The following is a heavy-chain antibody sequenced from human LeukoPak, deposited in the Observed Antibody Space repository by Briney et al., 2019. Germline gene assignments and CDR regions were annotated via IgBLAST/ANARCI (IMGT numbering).Heavy chain of an antibody. CDR3: ARAYGYSGSYYYGMDV. CDR2: INHSGST. D-gene: IGHD5-18*01. J-gene: IGHJ6*02. Sequence: KPSETLSLTCAVYGGSFSGYYWSWIRQPPGKGLEWIGEINHSGSTNYNPSLKSRVTISVDTSKNQFSLKLSSVTAADTAVYYCARAYGYSGSYYYGMDVWGQGTTVTVSS. CDR1: GGSFSGYY. V-gene: IGHV4-34*01.